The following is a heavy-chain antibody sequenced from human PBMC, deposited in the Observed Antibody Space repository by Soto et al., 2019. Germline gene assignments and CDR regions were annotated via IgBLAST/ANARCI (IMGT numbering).Heavy chain of an antibody. Sequence: SETLSLTCTVSGGSISSGGYYWSWIRQHPGKGLEWIGYIYYSGSTYYNPSLKSRVTISVDTSKNQFSLKLSSVTAADTAVYYCARANFGGLGIAAAGLFDYWGQGTLVTVSS. CDR3: ARANFGGLGIAAAGLFDY. D-gene: IGHD6-13*01. J-gene: IGHJ4*02. CDR2: IYYSGST. V-gene: IGHV4-31*03. CDR1: GGSISSGGYY.